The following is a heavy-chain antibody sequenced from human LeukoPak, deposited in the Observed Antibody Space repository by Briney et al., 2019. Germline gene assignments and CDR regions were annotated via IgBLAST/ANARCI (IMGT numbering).Heavy chain of an antibody. D-gene: IGHD5-24*01. Sequence: SLRLSCXASGFNXXNYVMHWVRQAPGRGLEWVAVISYDGSNIYYVDSLKGRFTISRDNSKNMLYLQMSSLRPEDTAVYYCAREMATTETFDYWGQGTLVTVSS. CDR2: ISYDGSNI. CDR1: GFNXXNYV. CDR3: AREMATTETFDY. V-gene: IGHV3-30-3*01. J-gene: IGHJ4*02.